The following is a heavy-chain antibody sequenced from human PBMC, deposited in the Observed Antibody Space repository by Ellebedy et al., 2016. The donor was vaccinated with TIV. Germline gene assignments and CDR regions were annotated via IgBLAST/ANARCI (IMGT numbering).Heavy chain of an antibody. J-gene: IGHJ5*02. Sequence: GGSLRLSCEASGFFFSAYGMHWVRQAPGKRPEWVAYIRYDESNKYYADSVKGRFTISRDVSKNTLYLQMNNLRIEDTAVYYCAKGRGGYQNDWFDPWGQGTLVSVSS. CDR2: IRYDESNK. D-gene: IGHD3-22*01. CDR1: GFFFSAYG. CDR3: AKGRGGYQNDWFDP. V-gene: IGHV3-30*02.